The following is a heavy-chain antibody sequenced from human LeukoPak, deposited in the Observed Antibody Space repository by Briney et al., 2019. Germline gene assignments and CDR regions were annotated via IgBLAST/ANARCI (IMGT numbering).Heavy chain of an antibody. D-gene: IGHD6-19*01. V-gene: IGHV4-39*01. J-gene: IGHJ5*02. CDR1: GGSISSSSYY. Sequence: SETLSLTCTVSGGSISSSSYYWGWIRQPPGKGLEWIVRIYYSGSSYYNPSLKSRVTTSVNTSNNQFSLMLSSVADAETAVYYCASPRSSGWYGDWFDPWGQGTLVTVSS. CDR2: IYYSGSS. CDR3: ASPRSSGWYGDWFDP.